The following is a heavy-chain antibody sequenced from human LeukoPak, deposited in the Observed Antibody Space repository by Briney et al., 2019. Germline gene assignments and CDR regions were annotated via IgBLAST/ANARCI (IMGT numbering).Heavy chain of an antibody. D-gene: IGHD1-7*01. J-gene: IGHJ6*03. V-gene: IGHV4-34*01. Sequence: SETLSLTCAVYGGSFSNYYWSWTRQPPGKGLEWIGEINDSGRINYNPSLMSRVTISVDTSKNQFSLRLTSVTARDTAVYYCARRWNYGRNYYIDVWGKGATVSVSS. CDR1: GGSFSNYY. CDR3: ARRWNYGRNYYIDV. CDR2: INDSGRI.